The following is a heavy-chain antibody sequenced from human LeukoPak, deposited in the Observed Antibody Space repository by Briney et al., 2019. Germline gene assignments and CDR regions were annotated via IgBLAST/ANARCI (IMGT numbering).Heavy chain of an antibody. J-gene: IGHJ6*03. V-gene: IGHV3-23*01. CDR3: AAWDPNLYYMDF. Sequence: GGSLRLSCAMSGVTNSMSWVRQAPGKGLEWVSSISASGGGTHYTGSVKGRFTISRDNSKKTIYLQMNSLRVDDTAKYFCAAWDPNLYYMDFWGKGTTVTVSS. CDR2: ISASGGGT. CDR1: GVTNS. D-gene: IGHD1-1*01.